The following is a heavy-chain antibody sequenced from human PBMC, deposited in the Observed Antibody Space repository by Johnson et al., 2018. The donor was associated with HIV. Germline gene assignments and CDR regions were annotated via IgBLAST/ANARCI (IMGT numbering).Heavy chain of an antibody. D-gene: IGHD3-9*01. CDR2: ISYDGSNK. CDR1: GFTFSSFD. V-gene: IGHV3-30-3*01. CDR3: AIVYYDILTGYYYDALDI. Sequence: QEQLVESGGGVVQPGRSLRLSCAASGFTFSSFDMHWVRQAPGKGLEWVALISYDGSNKYYADSVKGRFTISRHNSKTTLYLQMNSLRAEDTAVYYCAIVYYDILTGYYYDALDIWGRGTMVTVSS. J-gene: IGHJ3*02.